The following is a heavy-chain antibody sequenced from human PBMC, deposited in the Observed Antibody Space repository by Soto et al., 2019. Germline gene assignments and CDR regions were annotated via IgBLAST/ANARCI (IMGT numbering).Heavy chain of an antibody. CDR2: LNAGNSNR. CDR1: GYTFTNNA. V-gene: IGHV1-3*01. CDR3: ARGYDFVWGSYRSDAFDI. J-gene: IGHJ3*02. D-gene: IGHD3-16*02. Sequence: VQLVQSGAEVKKPGASVKVSCKASGYTFTNNAIHWVRQAPGQRLEWLGWLNAGNSNREYSQKFQGRIIMTKDTSARTASMDLSSLISEDTAVYYCARGYDFVWGSYRSDAFDIWGQGTMVTVSS.